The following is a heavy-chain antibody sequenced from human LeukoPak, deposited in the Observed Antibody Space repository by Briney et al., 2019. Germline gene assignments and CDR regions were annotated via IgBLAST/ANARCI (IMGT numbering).Heavy chain of an antibody. CDR3: TRDLSYNWNYVSFDY. Sequence: GGSLRLSCTASGFTFGDYAMSWVRQAPGKGLEWVGFIRSKAYGGTTEYAASVKGRFTISRDDSKSIAYLQMNSLKTEDTAVYYCTRDLSYNWNYVSFDYWGQGTQVTVSS. J-gene: IGHJ4*02. D-gene: IGHD1-7*01. CDR2: IRSKAYGGTT. CDR1: GFTFGDYA. V-gene: IGHV3-49*04.